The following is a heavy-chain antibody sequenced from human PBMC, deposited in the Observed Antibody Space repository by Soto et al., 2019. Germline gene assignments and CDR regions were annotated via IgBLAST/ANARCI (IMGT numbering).Heavy chain of an antibody. Sequence: PSETLSLTCTVSGDSISSASYFWGWIRQPPGKGLEWIGSVYFVGNSYYNPSLKSRVSISVDASKNQFSLRLSSMTAADTGVYYCASRDPGTSVDYWGQGTLVTVSS. J-gene: IGHJ4*02. CDR2: VYFVGNS. D-gene: IGHD1-7*01. CDR1: GDSISSASYF. CDR3: ASRDPGTSVDY. V-gene: IGHV4-39*01.